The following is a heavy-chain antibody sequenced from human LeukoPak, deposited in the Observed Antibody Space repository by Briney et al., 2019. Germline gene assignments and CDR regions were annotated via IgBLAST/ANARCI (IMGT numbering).Heavy chain of an antibody. J-gene: IGHJ4*02. CDR3: ARGTSNWYFDY. CDR1: GGSISSGGYS. Sequence: SETLSLTCAVSGGSISSGGYSWRWIRQPPGTGLEWIGYIFHSGSAYFNPSLKGRVTVSVDRSKNQFSLRLTSVTAADTAVYYCARGTSNWYFDYWGQGTLVTVSS. CDR2: IFHSGSA. V-gene: IGHV4-30-2*01. D-gene: IGHD6-13*01.